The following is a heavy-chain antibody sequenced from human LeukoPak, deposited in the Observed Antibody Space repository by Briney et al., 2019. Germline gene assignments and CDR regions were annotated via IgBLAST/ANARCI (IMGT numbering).Heavy chain of an antibody. J-gene: IGHJ5*02. Sequence: PSETLSLTCAVYGVSFSGYYWSWLRQPPGKGLEWIGEINHSGSTNYNPSLKSRVTISVDTSKNQFSLKLSSVTAADTAVYYCARGLGCSSTSCYRTPSSYNWFDPWGQGTLVTVSS. CDR1: GVSFSGYY. CDR2: INHSGST. D-gene: IGHD2-2*01. V-gene: IGHV4-34*01. CDR3: ARGLGCSSTSCYRTPSSYNWFDP.